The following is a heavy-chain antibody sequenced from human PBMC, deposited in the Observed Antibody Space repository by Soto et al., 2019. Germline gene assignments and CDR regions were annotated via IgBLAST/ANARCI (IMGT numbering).Heavy chain of an antibody. CDR3: ARGRLGYYSGDSCQFYPNAQDWHFDL. CDR2: IFDTGST. J-gene: IGHJ2*01. CDR1: ADSINSFY. V-gene: IGHV4-59*01. D-gene: IGHD2-15*01. Sequence: PSETLSLTCPVSADSINSFYWSWIRQPPGKGLEWIGCIFDTGSTNYNPSLKSRVTISVDTSKHQFSLKLSSVTAADTAIYYCARGRLGYYSGDSCQFYPNAQDWHFDLWGRGALVTVSS.